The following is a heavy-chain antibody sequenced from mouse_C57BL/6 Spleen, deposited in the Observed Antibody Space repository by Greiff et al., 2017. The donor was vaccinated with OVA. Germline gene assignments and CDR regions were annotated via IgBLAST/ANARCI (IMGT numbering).Heavy chain of an antibody. CDR2: IDPEDGET. CDR1: GFNIKDYY. D-gene: IGHD2-10*02. CDR3: ARMREYDPYYAMDY. Sequence: EVQLQQSGAELVKPGASVKLSCTASGFNIKDYYMHWVKQRTEQGLEWIGRIDPEDGETKYAPKFPGKATITADTSSNTAYLQLSSLTSEDTAVYYCARMREYDPYYAMDYWGQGTSVTVSS. V-gene: IGHV14-2*01. J-gene: IGHJ4*01.